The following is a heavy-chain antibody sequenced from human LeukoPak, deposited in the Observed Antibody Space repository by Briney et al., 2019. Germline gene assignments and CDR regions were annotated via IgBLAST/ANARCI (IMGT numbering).Heavy chain of an antibody. J-gene: IGHJ4*02. CDR1: GGSISSSSYY. CDR2: IYYSGST. D-gene: IGHD3-9*01. V-gene: IGHV4-39*07. Sequence: SKTLSLTCTVSGGSISSSSYYWGWIRQPPGKGLEWIGSIYYSGSTYYNPSLKSRVTISVDTSKNQFSLKLSSVTAADTAVYYCARPLHPYFDWLFVFDYWGQGTLVTVSS. CDR3: ARPLHPYFDWLFVFDY.